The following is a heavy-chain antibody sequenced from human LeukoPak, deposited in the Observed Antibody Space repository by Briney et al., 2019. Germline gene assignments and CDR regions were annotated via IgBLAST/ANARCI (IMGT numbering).Heavy chain of an antibody. CDR3: ARGALWFGETIDY. CDR1: GGSFSGYY. CDR2: INHSGST. J-gene: IGHJ4*02. Sequence: SDTLSLTCAVYGGSFSGYYWSWIRQPPGKGLEWIGEINHSGSTNYNPSLKSRVTISVDTSKNQFSLKLSSVTAADTAVYYCARGALWFGETIDYWGQGTLVTVSS. D-gene: IGHD3-10*01. V-gene: IGHV4-34*01.